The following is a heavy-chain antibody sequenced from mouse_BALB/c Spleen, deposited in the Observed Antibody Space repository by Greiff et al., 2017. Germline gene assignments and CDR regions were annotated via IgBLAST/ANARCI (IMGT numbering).Heavy chain of an antibody. V-gene: IGHV5-12-1*01. J-gene: IGHJ2*01. Sequence: EVQLVESGGGLVKPGGSLKLSCAASGFAFSSYDMSWVRQTPEKRLEWVAYISSGGGSTYYPDTVKGRFTISRDNAKNTLYLQMSSLKSEDTAMYYCARQRAYYFDYWGQGTTLTVSS. CDR3: ARQRAYYFDY. CDR2: ISSGGGST. D-gene: IGHD3-3*01. CDR1: GFAFSSYD.